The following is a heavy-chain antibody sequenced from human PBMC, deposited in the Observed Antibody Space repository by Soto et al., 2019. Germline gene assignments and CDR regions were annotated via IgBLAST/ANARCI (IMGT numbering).Heavy chain of an antibody. CDR2: INHSGST. J-gene: IGHJ5*02. CDR1: GGSFSGYY. V-gene: IGHV4-34*01. CDR3: ARGPLDIVLMVYAYNWFDP. Sequence: SETLSLTCAVYGGSFSGYYWSWIRQPPGKGLEWIGEINHSGSTNYNPSLKSRVTISVDTSKNQFSLKLSSVTAADTAVYYCARGPLDIVLMVYAYNWFDPWGQGTLVTVSS. D-gene: IGHD2-8*01.